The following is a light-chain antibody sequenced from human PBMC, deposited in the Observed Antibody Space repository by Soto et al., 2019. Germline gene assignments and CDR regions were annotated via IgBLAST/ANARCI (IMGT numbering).Light chain of an antibody. CDR1: PSDIGAYNY. CDR2: DVT. J-gene: IGLJ2*01. CDR3: GSYTISSTLMI. Sequence: QSALTQPASVSGSPGQSITISCSGTPSDIGAYNYVSWYQHLPGKAPKDIIYDVTNRSSGVSSRFSGCKSGTTVSLTISGLQDEDEATYYCGSYTISSTLMIFGGGTRLTVL. V-gene: IGLV2-14*03.